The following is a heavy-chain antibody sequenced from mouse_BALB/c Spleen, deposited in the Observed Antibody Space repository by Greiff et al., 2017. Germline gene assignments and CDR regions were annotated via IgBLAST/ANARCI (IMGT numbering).Heavy chain of an antibody. CDR2: ISSGGGNT. J-gene: IGHJ4*01. D-gene: IGHD5-5*01. CDR1: GFTFSSYT. V-gene: IGHV5-9*03. Sequence: EVHLVESGGGLVKPGGSLKLSCAASGFTFSSYTMSWVRQTPEKRLEWVATISSGGGNTYYPDSVKGRFTISRDNAKNNLYLQMSSLRSEDTALYYCARLPFGMDYWGQGTSVTVSS. CDR3: ARLPFGMDY.